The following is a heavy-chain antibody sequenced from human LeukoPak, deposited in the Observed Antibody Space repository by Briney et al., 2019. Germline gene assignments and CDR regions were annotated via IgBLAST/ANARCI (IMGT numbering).Heavy chain of an antibody. D-gene: IGHD2-2*01. CDR2: IYYSGST. CDR3: ANLLVPAAKRSIKMGNFDY. V-gene: IGHV4-31*03. Sequence: SETPSLTCTVSGGSISSGGYYWLWIRQHPGKGLEWIGYIYYSGSTYYNPSLKSRVTISVDTYKNQFSLKLGSVTAADTAVYYCANLLVPAAKRSIKMGNFDYWGQGTLVTVSS. CDR1: GGSISSGGYY. J-gene: IGHJ4*02.